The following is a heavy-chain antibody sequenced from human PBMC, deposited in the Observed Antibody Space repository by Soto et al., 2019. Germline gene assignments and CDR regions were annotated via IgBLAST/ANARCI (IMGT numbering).Heavy chain of an antibody. CDR3: AHRVGCSAASCFSNYFDP. CDR2: IYWDGDE. J-gene: IGHJ5*02. Sequence: QITLKESGPTLVTPTQTLTLTCTFSGFSLTTTGGGVAWISQPPGKALECLGIIYWDGDERYSLSLRSRLTITKDTSRNQVVLTMTNMDPVDTATYYCAHRVGCSAASCFSNYFDPWGQGTLVTVSS. D-gene: IGHD2-15*01. V-gene: IGHV2-5*02. CDR1: GFSLTTTGGG.